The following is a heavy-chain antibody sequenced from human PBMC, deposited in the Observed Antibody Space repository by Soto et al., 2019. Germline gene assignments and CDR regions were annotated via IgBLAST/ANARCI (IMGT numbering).Heavy chain of an antibody. Sequence: QVQLQESGPGLVKPSQTLSLTCTVSGGSISSGGYYWSWIRQPPGKGLEWIGSIYYSGTTYYNPSLTSRVTISVDTSKNQFSLKLNSVTAADTAVYYCASQHSSPYFDYWGQGTLVTVSS. J-gene: IGHJ4*02. V-gene: IGHV4-30-4*01. CDR3: ASQHSSPYFDY. CDR2: IYYSGTT. D-gene: IGHD6-13*01. CDR1: GGSISSGGYY.